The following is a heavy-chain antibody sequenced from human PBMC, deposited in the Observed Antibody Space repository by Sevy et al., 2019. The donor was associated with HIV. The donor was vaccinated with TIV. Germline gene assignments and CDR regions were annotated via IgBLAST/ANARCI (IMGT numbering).Heavy chain of an antibody. Sequence: SESLSLTCTVSGGSISSYYWSWIWQPPGKGLEWIGYISYSGSTNDNPSLRSRVTISIDTSKNQFSLRRSSVSAADTAVYYCARGGGRTDWGMDVWGPGTTVTVSS. V-gene: IGHV4-59*01. J-gene: IGHJ6*02. CDR1: GGSISSYY. CDR3: ARGGGRTDWGMDV. D-gene: IGHD1-1*01. CDR2: ISYSGST.